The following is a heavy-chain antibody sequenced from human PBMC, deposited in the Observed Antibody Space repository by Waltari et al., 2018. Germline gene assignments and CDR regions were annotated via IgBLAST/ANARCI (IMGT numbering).Heavy chain of an antibody. Sequence: EFQLVETGGGLVRPGGSLRLSCAATGFTVRSNPINWVRQAPGKGPEWLSVIYSGGSTDYADSVKGRFTISRDNSKNTLYLQMDSLTAEDTAIYYCARGAFRAYQPLLYFDYWGLGTPVTVSS. CDR1: GFTVRSNP. J-gene: IGHJ4*02. D-gene: IGHD2-15*01. CDR2: IYSGGST. V-gene: IGHV3-53*02. CDR3: ARGAFRAYQPLLYFDY.